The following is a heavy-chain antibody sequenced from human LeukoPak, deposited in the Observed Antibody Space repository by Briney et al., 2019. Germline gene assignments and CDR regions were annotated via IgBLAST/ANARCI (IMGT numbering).Heavy chain of an antibody. CDR3: AKDIRRAYYGSGSYIRLRNYGMDV. CDR2: ISGDSGST. V-gene: IGHV3-43*02. CDR1: GFTFDDYA. Sequence: PGGSLRLSCAASGFTFDDYAMHWVRQAPGKGLEWVSLISGDSGSTYYADSVKGRFTISRDNSKNSLYLQMNSLRTEDTALYYCAKDIRRAYYGSGSYIRLRNYGMDVWGQGTTVTVSS. D-gene: IGHD3-10*01. J-gene: IGHJ6*02.